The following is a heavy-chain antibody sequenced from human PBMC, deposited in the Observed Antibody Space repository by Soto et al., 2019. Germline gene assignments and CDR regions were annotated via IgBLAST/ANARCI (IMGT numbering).Heavy chain of an antibody. J-gene: IGHJ4*02. CDR1: GNTISSYA. CDR2: ISGSGGST. D-gene: IGHD6-19*01. CDR3: AKDTSSGWPKGGY. Sequence: PVXSLRLSCGAAGNTISSYAMSWFRQAPGKGLEWVSAISGSGGSTYYADSVKGRFTISRDNSKNTLYLQMNSLRAEDTAVYYCAKDTSSGWPKGGYLVQGTLVTVSS. V-gene: IGHV3-23*01.